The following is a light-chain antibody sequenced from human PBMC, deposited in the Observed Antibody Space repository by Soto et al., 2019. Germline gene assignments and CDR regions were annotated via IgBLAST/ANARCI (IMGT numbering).Light chain of an antibody. J-gene: IGLJ2*01. CDR1: NGHNTYA. CDR2: LSNDGSH. Sequence: QLVLTQSPSASASLGASVKLTCTLSNGHNTYAIAWHQQQPEKGPRFLMKLSNDGSHSKGDGIPDRFSGSSSGAERYLTISSLQSEDEADYHCQTWATGIRVFGGGTKLTVL. CDR3: QTWATGIRV. V-gene: IGLV4-69*01.